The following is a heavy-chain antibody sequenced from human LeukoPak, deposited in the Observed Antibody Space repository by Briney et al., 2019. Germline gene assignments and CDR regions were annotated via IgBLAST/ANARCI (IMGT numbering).Heavy chain of an antibody. CDR3: ARGYSSSSRPPYDAFDI. Sequence: ASVKVSCKASGYTFTSYGISWVRQAPGQGLEWMGWISAYNGNTNYAQKLQGRVTMTTDTSTSTAYMELRSLRSDDTAVYYCARGYSSSSRPPYDAFDIWGQGTVVTVSS. CDR1: GYTFTSYG. V-gene: IGHV1-18*01. J-gene: IGHJ3*02. D-gene: IGHD6-6*01. CDR2: ISAYNGNT.